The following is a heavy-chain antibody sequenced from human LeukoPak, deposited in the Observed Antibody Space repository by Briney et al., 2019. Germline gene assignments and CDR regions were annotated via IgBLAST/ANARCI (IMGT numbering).Heavy chain of an antibody. CDR2: TYYRSKWYN. CDR3: ARGLRGSGSYYWL. J-gene: IGHJ4*02. CDR1: GDSVSSNSAA. Sequence: SQTLSLTCAISGDSVSSNSAAWNWIRQSSSRGLEWLGRTYYRSKWYNDYAVSVKSRITINPDTSKNQFSLKLSSVTAADTAVYYCARGLRGSGSYYWLWGQGTLVTVSS. V-gene: IGHV6-1*01. D-gene: IGHD1-26*01.